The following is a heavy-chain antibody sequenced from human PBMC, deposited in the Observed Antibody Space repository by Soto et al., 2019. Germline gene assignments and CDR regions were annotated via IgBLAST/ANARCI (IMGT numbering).Heavy chain of an antibody. CDR1: GYTFTSYG. D-gene: IGHD2-2*01. J-gene: IGHJ4*02. Sequence: QVQLMQSGAEVKKPGASVKVSCKASGYTFTSYGISWMRQAPGQGLEWMGWISAYNGNTNYAQKLQGRVTMTTDTSTSTAYMELRSLRSDDTAVYYCARLGYCSSTSCYVSYYFDYWGQGTLVTVAS. CDR2: ISAYNGNT. CDR3: ARLGYCSSTSCYVSYYFDY. V-gene: IGHV1-18*01.